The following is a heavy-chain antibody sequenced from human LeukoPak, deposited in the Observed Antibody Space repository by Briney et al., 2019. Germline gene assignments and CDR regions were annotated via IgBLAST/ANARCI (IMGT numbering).Heavy chain of an antibody. V-gene: IGHV4-4*07. J-gene: IGHJ4*02. Sequence: SETLSLTCTVSGGSISSYYWSWIRQPAGKGLEWIGRIYTSGSTNYNPSLKSRVTMSVDTSKNQFSLKLSSVTAADTAVYYCARAAQNWNNAPYFDFWSQETLVTVSS. CDR2: IYTSGST. CDR1: GGSISSYY. D-gene: IGHD1/OR15-1a*01. CDR3: ARAAQNWNNAPYFDF.